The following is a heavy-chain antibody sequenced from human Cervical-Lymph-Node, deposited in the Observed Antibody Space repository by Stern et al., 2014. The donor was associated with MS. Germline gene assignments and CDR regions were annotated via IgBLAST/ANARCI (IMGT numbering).Heavy chain of an antibody. J-gene: IGHJ6*02. CDR3: ASGAHGMDV. Sequence: VQLVESGAEVKKVGSSVKVSCKASGDTLSTHTINWVRQAPGQGLECIGGIIPVFDAPNYAQKFQGRVRITSDEITNTAHMELSSLRSEDTAVYYCASGAHGMDVWGQGTAVTVSS. CDR1: GDTLSTHT. CDR2: IIPVFDAP. D-gene: IGHD3-10*01. V-gene: IGHV1-69*01.